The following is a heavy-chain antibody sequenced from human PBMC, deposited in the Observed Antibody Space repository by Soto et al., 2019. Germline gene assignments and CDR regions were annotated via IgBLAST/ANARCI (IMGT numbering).Heavy chain of an antibody. CDR1: GGSVSSGSYY. J-gene: IGHJ6*02. V-gene: IGHV4-61*01. CDR2: IYYSGST. CDR3: ARTLTRHGWYYYGMDV. Sequence: QVQLQESGPGLVKPSETLSLTCTVSGGSVSSGSYYWSWFRQPPGKGLEWIGFIYYSGSTNYNPSLKSRVTISVDTSKNQFSLKLSSVTAADTAVYYCARTLTRHGWYYYGMDVWGQGTTVTVSS. D-gene: IGHD2-8*01.